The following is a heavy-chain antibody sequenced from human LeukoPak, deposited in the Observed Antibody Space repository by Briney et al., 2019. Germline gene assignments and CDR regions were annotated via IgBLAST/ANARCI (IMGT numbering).Heavy chain of an antibody. D-gene: IGHD6-19*01. V-gene: IGHV1-18*01. CDR3: ARDPSNSSGWSIYFDY. J-gene: IGHJ4*02. Sequence: ASVKVSCKASGYTFTSYGISWVRQAPGQGLEWMGWISVYNGNTNYAQKLQGRVTMTTDTSTTTAYMELRSLRSDDTAMYYCARDPSNSSGWSIYFDYWGQGTLVTVSS. CDR1: GYTFTSYG. CDR2: ISVYNGNT.